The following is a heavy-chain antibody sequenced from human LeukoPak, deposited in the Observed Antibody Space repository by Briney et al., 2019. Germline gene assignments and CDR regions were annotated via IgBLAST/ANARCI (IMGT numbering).Heavy chain of an antibody. D-gene: IGHD4-23*01. CDR2: ISYDGSNK. CDR1: GFTFSDHY. CDR3: ARERYPEVVTPDY. V-gene: IGHV3-30*03. Sequence: GGSLRLSCAASGFTFSDHYMDWVRQAPGKGLEWVAVISYDGSNKYYADSVKGRFTISRDNSKNTLYLQMNSLRAEDTAVYYCARERYPEVVTPDYWGQGTLVTVSS. J-gene: IGHJ4*02.